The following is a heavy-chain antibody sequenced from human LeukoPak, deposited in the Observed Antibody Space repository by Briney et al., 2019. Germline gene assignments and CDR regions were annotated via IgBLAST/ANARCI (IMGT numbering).Heavy chain of an antibody. CDR1: GGTFSSYA. J-gene: IGHJ3*02. V-gene: IGHV1-69*13. Sequence: SVRVSCKASGGTFSSYAISWVRQAPGQGLEWMGGIIPIFGTANYAQKFQGRVTITADESTSTAYMELSSLRSEDTAVYYCVLRLGESPNDAFDIWGQGTMVTVSS. CDR3: VLRLGESPNDAFDI. CDR2: IIPIFGTA. D-gene: IGHD3-16*01.